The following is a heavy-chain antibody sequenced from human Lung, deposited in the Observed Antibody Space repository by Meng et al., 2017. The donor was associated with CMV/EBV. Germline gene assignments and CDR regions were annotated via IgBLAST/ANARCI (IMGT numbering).Heavy chain of an antibody. CDR3: ARDSLYEPKYGTDV. D-gene: IGHD5/OR15-5a*01. Sequence: TLSLXXTVSGGSISSSSYYWSWIRQHPGKGPEWIGYVFHTGATYYSPSLNSRLTLSLDTSKNQFSLKLSSVTAADTAVYYCARDSLYEPKYGTDVWGPGTTVXVSS. V-gene: IGHV4-31*03. CDR1: GGSISSSSYY. CDR2: VFHTGAT. J-gene: IGHJ6*02.